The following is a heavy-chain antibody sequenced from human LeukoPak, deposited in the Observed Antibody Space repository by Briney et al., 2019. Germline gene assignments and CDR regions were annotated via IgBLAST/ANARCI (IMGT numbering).Heavy chain of an antibody. J-gene: IGHJ4*02. Sequence: PGGSLRLSCAASGVTFRSYSMNWVRQAAGKGREWGSAISTSRSYIYYADSVKGRFTISRDNAKNSLYLQRNSMRAEDTAVYYCAKTPNVVVVTAPRHLVNWGQGTLVTVSS. CDR2: ISTSRSYI. CDR1: GVTFRSYS. D-gene: IGHD2-21*02. CDR3: AKTPNVVVVTAPRHLVN. V-gene: IGHV3-21*04.